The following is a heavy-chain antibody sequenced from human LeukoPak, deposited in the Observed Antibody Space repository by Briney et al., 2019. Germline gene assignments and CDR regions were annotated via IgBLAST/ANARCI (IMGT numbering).Heavy chain of an antibody. V-gene: IGHV1-24*01. J-gene: IGHJ4*02. CDR2: FDPEDAEI. D-gene: IGHD2-15*01. Sequence: GASVKVSCKVSGNTLTDSSIHWVRQAPGKGLDWMGGFDPEDAEIIYAEKFQDRVTMTEDPSTDTAYLELSSLRSEDTAVYYCAAEGQWSLVHYFNSWGQGTLVTVSS. CDR3: AAEGQWSLVHYFNS. CDR1: GNTLTDSS.